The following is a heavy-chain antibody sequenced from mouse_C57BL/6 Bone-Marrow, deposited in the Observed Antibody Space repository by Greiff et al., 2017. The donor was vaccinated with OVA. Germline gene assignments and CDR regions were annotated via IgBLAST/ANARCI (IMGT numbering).Heavy chain of an antibody. V-gene: IGHV1-81*01. CDR2: IYPRSGNT. CDR3: ARRTTVVHYYAMDY. Sequence: QVQLQQSGAELARPGASVKLSCKASGYTFTSYGISWVKQRTGQGLKWIGEIYPRSGNTYYNEKFKGKATLTADKSSSTAYMELRSLTSEDSAVYFCARRTTVVHYYAMDYWGQGTSVTVSS. D-gene: IGHD1-1*01. CDR1: GYTFTSYG. J-gene: IGHJ4*01.